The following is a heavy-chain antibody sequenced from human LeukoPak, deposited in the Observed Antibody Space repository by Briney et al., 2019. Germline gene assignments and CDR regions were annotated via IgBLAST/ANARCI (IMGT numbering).Heavy chain of an antibody. J-gene: IGHJ4*02. CDR1: GGSISSYY. V-gene: IGHV4-34*01. CDR3: ARKSPDDDY. CDR2: INHSGST. Sequence: SETLSLTCTVSGGSISSYYWSWIRQPPGKGLEWIGEINHSGSTNYNPSLKSRVTISVDTSKNQFSLKLSFVTAADTAVYYCARKSPDDDYWGQGTLVTVSS.